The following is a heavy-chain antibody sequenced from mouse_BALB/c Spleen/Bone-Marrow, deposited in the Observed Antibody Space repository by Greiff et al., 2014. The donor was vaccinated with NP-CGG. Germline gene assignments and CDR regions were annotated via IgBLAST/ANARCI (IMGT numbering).Heavy chain of an antibody. CDR2: IDPANGNT. CDR1: GFNIKDTY. CDR3: SRYYYGSSYFDY. Sequence: DVQLQEPGAELVKPGASVKLSCTASGFNIKDTYMHWVEQRPEQGLEWIGRIDPANGNTKYDPKFQGKATITADTSSNTAYLQLSSLTSEDDAVYYCSRYYYGSSYFDYWGQGTTLTVSS. J-gene: IGHJ2*01. V-gene: IGHV14-3*02. D-gene: IGHD1-1*01.